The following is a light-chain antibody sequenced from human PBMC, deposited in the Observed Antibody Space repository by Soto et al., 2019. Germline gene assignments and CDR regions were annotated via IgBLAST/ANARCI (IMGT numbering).Light chain of an antibody. V-gene: IGKV1-5*03. Sequence: DIQMTQSPSTLSASVGDRVTITCRASQSISSWLAWYQQKPGKAPKLLIYKASSLESGVPSRFSGSGSGTEFTLTISSLQPDDFATYYCQRYDSYSLFTFGPGTKGDI. CDR2: KAS. CDR1: QSISSW. J-gene: IGKJ3*01. CDR3: QRYDSYSLFT.